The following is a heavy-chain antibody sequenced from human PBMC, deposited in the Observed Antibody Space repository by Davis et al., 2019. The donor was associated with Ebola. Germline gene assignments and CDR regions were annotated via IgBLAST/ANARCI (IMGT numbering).Heavy chain of an antibody. Sequence: ASVKVSCKASGYTFTGHYMHWVRQAPGQGLEWMGRFNPNSGGTNYAQKFQGRVTMTTDTSTSTAYMEVGSLRSDDTAVYYCARAQFPTTSDHWGQGTLVTVSS. D-gene: IGHD1-1*01. J-gene: IGHJ4*02. CDR2: FNPNSGGT. CDR3: ARAQFPTTSDH. V-gene: IGHV1-2*06. CDR1: GYTFTGHY.